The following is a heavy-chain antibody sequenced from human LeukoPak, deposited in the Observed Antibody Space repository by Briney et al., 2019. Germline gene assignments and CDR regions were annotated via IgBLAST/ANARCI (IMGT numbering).Heavy chain of an antibody. CDR2: INSDGSST. J-gene: IGHJ5*02. CDR3: ARGVGYCSSSSCYWWFDP. Sequence: GGSLRLSCAASGFTFSSYWMHWVRQAPGKGLVWVSRINSDGSSTSYADSVKGRFTISRDNAKNTLYLQMNSLRAENTAVYYCARGVGYCSSSSCYWWFDPWGQGTLVTVSS. CDR1: GFTFSSYW. V-gene: IGHV3-74*01. D-gene: IGHD2-2*01.